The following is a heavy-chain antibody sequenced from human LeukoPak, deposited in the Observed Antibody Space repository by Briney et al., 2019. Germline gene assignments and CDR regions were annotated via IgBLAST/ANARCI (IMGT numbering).Heavy chain of an antibody. D-gene: IGHD6-13*01. V-gene: IGHV5-51*01. CDR3: ARTDYTSRWAIDY. J-gene: IGHJ4*02. CDR1: GYSFTSYW. CDR2: IYPGDSDT. Sequence: GESLKISCKGSGYSFTSYWIGRVRQMPGKGLEWMGIIYPGDSDTRYRPSFQGQVTISADKSISTAYLQWSSLKASDTAMYYCARTDYTSRWAIDYWGQGTLVTVSS.